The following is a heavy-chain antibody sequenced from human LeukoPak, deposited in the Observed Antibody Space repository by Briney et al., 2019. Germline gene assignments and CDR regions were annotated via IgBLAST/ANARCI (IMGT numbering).Heavy chain of an antibody. Sequence: GGSLRLSCAASGFTFSGYWMHWVRQALGKGLVWVSRINSDGSSTSYADSVKGRITISRDNAKNTLYLQMNSLRAEDTAVYYCARDGYSYRNGFDIWGQGTMVTVSS. CDR3: ARDGYSYRNGFDI. CDR1: GFTFSGYW. J-gene: IGHJ3*02. CDR2: INSDGSST. D-gene: IGHD5-24*01. V-gene: IGHV3-74*01.